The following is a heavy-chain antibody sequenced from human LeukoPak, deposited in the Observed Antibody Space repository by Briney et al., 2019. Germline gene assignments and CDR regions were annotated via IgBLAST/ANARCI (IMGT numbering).Heavy chain of an antibody. CDR2: IYYSGST. V-gene: IGHV4-39*07. Sequence: SETLSLTCTVSGGSISSSSYYWGWIRQPPGKGLEWIGSIYYSGSTYYNPSLKSRVTISVDTSKNQFSLKLSSVTAADTAVYYCARDRYSSSSLDYWGQGTLVTVSS. J-gene: IGHJ4*02. D-gene: IGHD6-13*01. CDR3: ARDRYSSSSLDY. CDR1: GGSISSSSYY.